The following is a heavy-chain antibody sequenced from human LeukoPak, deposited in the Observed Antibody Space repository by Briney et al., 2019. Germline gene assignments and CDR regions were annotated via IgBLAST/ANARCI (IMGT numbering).Heavy chain of an antibody. CDR3: VRDSNLSFDY. J-gene: IGHJ4*02. CDR1: GLTLSSYW. CDR2: IKTDGTAT. D-gene: IGHD1-14*01. Sequence: GSTRLSCAASGLTLSSYWMHWVRQAPGKGLVWVSHIKTDGTATAYADSVKGRFTISSDNAKNTLYLQMNSLRAEDTAVYYCVRDSNLSFDYWGQGALVRVSS. V-gene: IGHV3-74*01.